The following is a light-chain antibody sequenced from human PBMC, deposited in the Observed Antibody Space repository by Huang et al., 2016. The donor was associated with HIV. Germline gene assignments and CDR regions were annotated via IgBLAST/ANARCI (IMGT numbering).Light chain of an antibody. V-gene: IGKV3-15*01. CDR2: GAF. Sequence: EVVMTQSPGTLSVSPGERVTLSCRASETVMSNLAWYQHKPGQPPMLLLYGAFTRATGVPDRCSGSGSGTEFTLTITSLQSEDFAVYYCQQYNNWPPVFGPGTKVDIK. CDR3: QQYNNWPPV. CDR1: ETVMSN. J-gene: IGKJ3*01.